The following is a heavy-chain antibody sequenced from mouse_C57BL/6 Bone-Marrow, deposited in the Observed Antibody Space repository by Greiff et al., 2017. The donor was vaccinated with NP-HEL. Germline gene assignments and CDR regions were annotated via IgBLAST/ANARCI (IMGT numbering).Heavy chain of an antibody. J-gene: IGHJ2*01. D-gene: IGHD4-1*01. CDR2: INPNNGGT. CDR3: ARDGTGPYYFDY. Sequence: EVQLQQSGPELVKPGASVKMSRKASGYTFADYNMHWVKQSHGKSLEWIGYINPNNGGTSYNQKFKGKATLTVNKSSSTAYMELRSLTSEDSAVYYCARDGTGPYYFDYWGQGTTLTVSS. V-gene: IGHV1-22*01. CDR1: GYTFADYN.